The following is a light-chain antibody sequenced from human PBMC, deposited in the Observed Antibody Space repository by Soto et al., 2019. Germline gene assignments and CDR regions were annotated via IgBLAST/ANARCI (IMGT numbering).Light chain of an antibody. CDR2: GAS. J-gene: IGKJ4*01. CDR1: QSVSSTY. CDR3: QQYSSSPLT. V-gene: IGKV3-20*01. Sequence: EIVLTQSPGTLSLSPGERATLSCRASQSVSSTYLAWYQQKPGQAPRLLIYGASSRDTGIPDMFSGSGSVTDFTLTISRLEPEDFAVYYCQQYSSSPLTFGRETKVEIK.